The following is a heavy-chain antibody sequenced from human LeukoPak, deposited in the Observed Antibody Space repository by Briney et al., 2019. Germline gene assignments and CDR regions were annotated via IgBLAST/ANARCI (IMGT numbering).Heavy chain of an antibody. V-gene: IGHV1-2*02. D-gene: IGHD2-8*01. CDR2: INPNSGGT. J-gene: IGHJ4*02. Sequence: ASVKVSCKASGYTFTGYYMHWVRQAPGQGLGWMGWINPNSGGTNYAQKFQGRVTMTRDTSISTAYMELSRLRSDDTAVYYCARDSRYCTSGVCYKYWGQGTLVTVSS. CDR3: ARDSRYCTSGVCYKY. CDR1: GYTFTGYY.